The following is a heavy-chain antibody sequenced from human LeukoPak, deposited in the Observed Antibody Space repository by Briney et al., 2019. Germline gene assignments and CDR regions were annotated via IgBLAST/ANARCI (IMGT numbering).Heavy chain of an antibody. CDR1: GGTFSSYA. Sequence: ASVKVSCKASGGTFSSYAISWVRQAPGQGLEWMGGIIPIFGTASFAQKFQGRVTITADKSTSTAYMELSSLRSEDTAVYYCVCSGGSCYYDGRFGYWGQGTLVTVS. V-gene: IGHV1-69*06. D-gene: IGHD2-15*01. CDR2: IIPIFGTA. J-gene: IGHJ4*02. CDR3: VCSGGSCYYDGRFGY.